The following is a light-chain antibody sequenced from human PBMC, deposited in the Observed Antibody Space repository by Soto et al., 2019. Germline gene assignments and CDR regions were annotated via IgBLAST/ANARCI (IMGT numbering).Light chain of an antibody. CDR3: LQDYNYPRT. Sequence: AIQMTQSPSSLSAFVGDRVTITCRASQDIRNELGWYQQKPGNAPKLLIFAASSLQIGVPSRFSGSGSGTDFTLTISSLQPEDFATYYYLQDYNYPRTFGQGTKVEIK. CDR2: AAS. CDR1: QDIRNE. J-gene: IGKJ1*01. V-gene: IGKV1-6*01.